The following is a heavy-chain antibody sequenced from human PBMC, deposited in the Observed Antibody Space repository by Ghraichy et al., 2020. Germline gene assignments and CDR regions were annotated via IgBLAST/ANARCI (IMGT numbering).Heavy chain of an antibody. V-gene: IGHV4-59*01. D-gene: IGHD6-25*01. J-gene: IGHJ6*03. CDR1: GGSISSYY. CDR3: ARSGERLHYYYYYMDV. CDR2: IYYSGST. Sequence: SETLSLTCTVSGGSISSYYWSWIRQPPGKGLEWIGYIYYSGSTNYNPSLKSRVTISVDTSKNQFSLKLSSVTAADTAVYYCARSGERLHYYYYYMDVWGKGTTFTVSS.